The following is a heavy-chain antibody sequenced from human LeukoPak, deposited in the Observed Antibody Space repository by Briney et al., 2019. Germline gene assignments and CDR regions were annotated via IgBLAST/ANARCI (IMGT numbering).Heavy chain of an antibody. Sequence: SETLSLTCTVSGGSISSSSYYWGWIRHPPGKGLEWIGSIYYSGSTYYNPSLKSRVTISVDTSKNQFSLKLSSVTAADTAVYYCAREGMGSIWEGDYWGQGTLVTVSS. J-gene: IGHJ4*02. V-gene: IGHV4-39*07. CDR2: IYYSGST. CDR1: GGSISSSSYY. D-gene: IGHD6-13*01. CDR3: AREGMGSIWEGDY.